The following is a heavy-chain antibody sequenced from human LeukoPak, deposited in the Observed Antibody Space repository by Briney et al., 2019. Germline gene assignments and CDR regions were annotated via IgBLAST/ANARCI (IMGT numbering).Heavy chain of an antibody. J-gene: IGHJ3*02. CDR3: ARNIAGDDAFDI. CDR2: ITPIFGTA. Sequence: ASVKVSCKASGGTFSSYAISWVRQAPGQGLEWMGGITPIFGTANYAQKFQGRVTITADESTSTAYMELSSLRSEDTAVYYCARNIAGDDAFDIWGQGTMVTVSS. V-gene: IGHV1-69*13. D-gene: IGHD6-13*01. CDR1: GGTFSSYA.